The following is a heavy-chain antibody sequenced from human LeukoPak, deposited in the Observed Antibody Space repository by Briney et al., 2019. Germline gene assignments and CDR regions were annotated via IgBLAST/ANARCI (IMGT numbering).Heavy chain of an antibody. CDR2: ISSSGSTI. CDR3: ASSKDQLGYCSSTSCYLKDY. CDR1: GFTFSSYE. D-gene: IGHD2-2*01. Sequence: PGGSLRLSCAASGFTFSSYEMNWVRQAPGKGLEWVSYISSSGSTIYYADSVKGRFTISRDNAKNSLYLQMNSLRAEDTAVYYCASSKDQLGYCSSTSCYLKDYWGQGTLVTVSP. J-gene: IGHJ4*02. V-gene: IGHV3-48*03.